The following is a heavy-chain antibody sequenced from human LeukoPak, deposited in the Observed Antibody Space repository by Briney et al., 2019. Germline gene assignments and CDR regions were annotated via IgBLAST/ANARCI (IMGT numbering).Heavy chain of an antibody. D-gene: IGHD3-22*01. J-gene: IGHJ5*02. V-gene: IGHV3-21*01. CDR2: ISSSSSYI. CDR3: ARTYYYGSSGYREDWFDP. CDR1: GFTFSSYS. Sequence: PGGSLRLSCAASGFTFSSYSMNWVRQAPGKGLEWVSSISSSSSYIYYADSVKGRFTISRGNAKKSLYLQMNSLRAEDTAVYYCARTYYYGSSGYREDWFDPWGQGTLVTVSS.